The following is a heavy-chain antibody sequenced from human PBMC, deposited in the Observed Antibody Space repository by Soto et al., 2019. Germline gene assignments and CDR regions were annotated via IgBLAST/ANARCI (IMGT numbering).Heavy chain of an antibody. J-gene: IGHJ4*02. D-gene: IGHD3-22*01. CDR1: GFTFSSYG. CDR2: ISYDGSNK. V-gene: IGHV3-30*03. CDR3: ATVYYDSSGYSPLDY. Sequence: GGSLRLSCAASGFTFSSYGMHWVRQAPGKGLEWVAVISYDGSNKYYADSVKGRFTISRDNSKNTLYLQMNSLRAEDTAVYYCATVYYDSSGYSPLDYWGQGT.